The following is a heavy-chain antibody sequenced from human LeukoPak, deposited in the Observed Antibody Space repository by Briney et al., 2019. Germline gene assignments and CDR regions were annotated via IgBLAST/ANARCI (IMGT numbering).Heavy chain of an antibody. Sequence: ASVKVSCKASGGTFSSYAISWVRQAPGQGLEWMGWINPNSGGTNYAQKFQGRVTMTRDTSISTAYMELSRLRSDDTAVYYCARGVGLWFGEDWGQGTLVTVSS. V-gene: IGHV1-2*02. J-gene: IGHJ4*02. CDR2: INPNSGGT. CDR1: GGTFSSYA. CDR3: ARGVGLWFGED. D-gene: IGHD3-10*01.